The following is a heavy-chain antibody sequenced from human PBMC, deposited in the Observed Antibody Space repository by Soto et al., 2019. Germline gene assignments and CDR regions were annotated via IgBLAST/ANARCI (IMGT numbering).Heavy chain of an antibody. CDR2: IWHDGNNK. Sequence: PGGSLRLSCAASGFTFSNYGMHWVRQAPGKGLEWVAIIWHDGNNKYYADSVRGRFIISRDTSKNTVYLQMKSLTPGDTAVYYCAKATATGGGAFEIYGQGTKVTVSS. J-gene: IGHJ3*02. D-gene: IGHD2-8*02. CDR1: GFTFSNYG. CDR3: AKATATGGGAFEI. V-gene: IGHV3-33*03.